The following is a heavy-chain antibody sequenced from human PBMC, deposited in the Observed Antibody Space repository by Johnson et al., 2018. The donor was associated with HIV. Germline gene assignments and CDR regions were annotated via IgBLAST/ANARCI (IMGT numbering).Heavy chain of an antibody. V-gene: IGHV3-30-3*01. CDR3: ARERNMIVVDDDAFDI. CDR2: ISYDGSNK. J-gene: IGHJ3*02. D-gene: IGHD3-22*01. Sequence: QEQLVESGGGVVQPGRSLRLSCAASGFTFSSYAMHWVRQAPGKGLEWVAVISYDGSNKYYADSVKGRFTISRDNSKNTLYLQMNSLRAEDTAVYYCARERNMIVVDDDAFDIWGQGTMVIVSS. CDR1: GFTFSSYA.